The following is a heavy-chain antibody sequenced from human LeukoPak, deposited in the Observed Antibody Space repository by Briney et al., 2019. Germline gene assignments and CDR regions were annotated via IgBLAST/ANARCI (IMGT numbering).Heavy chain of an antibody. V-gene: IGHV4-30-4*01. CDR3: ARVPRYYGSTHLDAFDI. CDR2: IYYSGST. CDR1: GGSISSGDYY. D-gene: IGHD3-10*01. Sequence: SQTLSLTCTVSGGSISSGDYYWSWIRQPPGKGLEWIGYIYYSGSTYYNPSLKSRVTISVDTSKNQFSLKLSSVTAADTAVYYCARVPRYYGSTHLDAFDIWGQGTMVTVSS. J-gene: IGHJ3*02.